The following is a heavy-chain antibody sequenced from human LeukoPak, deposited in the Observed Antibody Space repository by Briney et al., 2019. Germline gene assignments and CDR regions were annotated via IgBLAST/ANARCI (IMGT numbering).Heavy chain of an antibody. Sequence: QSGGSLRLSCAASGFTFSSYAMSWVRQAPGKGLEWVSAISGSGGSTYYADSVKGRFTISRDNSKNTLYLQMNSLRAEDTAVYYCAKDLFVVVPAAMRVNFIGAFDIWGQGTMVTVSS. CDR3: AKDLFVVVPAAMRVNFIGAFDI. D-gene: IGHD2-2*01. CDR1: GFTFSSYA. J-gene: IGHJ3*02. V-gene: IGHV3-23*01. CDR2: ISGSGGST.